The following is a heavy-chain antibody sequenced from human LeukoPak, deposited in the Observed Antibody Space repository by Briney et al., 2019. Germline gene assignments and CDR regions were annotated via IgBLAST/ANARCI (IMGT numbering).Heavy chain of an antibody. D-gene: IGHD6-19*01. CDR2: ISYDGSNK. Sequence: GGSLRLSCAASGFTFSSYGMHWVRQALGKGLEWVAVISYDGSNKYYADSVKGRFTISRDNSKNTLYLQMNSLRAEDTAVYYCAKDPDSSGWYYFDYWGQGTLVTVSS. CDR3: AKDPDSSGWYYFDY. CDR1: GFTFSSYG. V-gene: IGHV3-30*18. J-gene: IGHJ4*02.